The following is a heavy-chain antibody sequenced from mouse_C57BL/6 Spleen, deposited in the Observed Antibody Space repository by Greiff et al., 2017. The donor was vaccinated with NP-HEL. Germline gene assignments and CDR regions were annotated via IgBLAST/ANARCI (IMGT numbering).Heavy chain of an antibody. V-gene: IGHV5-9-1*02. J-gene: IGHJ3*01. CDR2: ISRGGDYI. Sequence: EVMLVESGEGLVKPGGSLKLSCEASGFTFSSYAMSWVRQTPETRLEWVAYISRGGDYIYYADTVKGRFTISRDNARNTLYLQMSSLKSEDTAMYYCTNIDSSGSFAYWGQGTLVTVAA. D-gene: IGHD3-2*02. CDR1: GFTFSSYA. CDR3: TNIDSSGSFAY.